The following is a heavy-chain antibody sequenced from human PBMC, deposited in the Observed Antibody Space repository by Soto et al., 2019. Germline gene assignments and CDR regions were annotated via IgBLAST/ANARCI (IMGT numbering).Heavy chain of an antibody. CDR3: ARGVVAATTTTPLDY. J-gene: IGHJ4*02. CDR1: GYTFTGYY. D-gene: IGHD2-15*01. V-gene: IGHV1-2*04. Sequence: ASVKVSCKASGYTFTGYYMHWVRQAPGQGLEWMGWINPNSGGTNYAQKFQGWVTMTRDTSISTAYMELSRLRSDDTAVYYCARGVVAATTTTPLDYWGQGTLVTVSS. CDR2: INPNSGGT.